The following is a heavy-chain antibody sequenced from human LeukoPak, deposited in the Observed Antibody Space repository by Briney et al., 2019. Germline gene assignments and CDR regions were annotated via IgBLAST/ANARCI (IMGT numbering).Heavy chain of an antibody. V-gene: IGHV1-69*05. CDR1: GGTFSSYA. CDR2: IIPIFGTA. Sequence: SVKVSCKASGGTFSSYAISWVRQAPGQGLEWMGRIIPIFGTANYAQKFQGRVTITTDESTSTAYMELSSLRSEDTAVYYCARPLAGYCSGGSCNRLYYWGQGTLVTVSS. D-gene: IGHD2-15*01. CDR3: ARPLAGYCSGGSCNRLYY. J-gene: IGHJ4*02.